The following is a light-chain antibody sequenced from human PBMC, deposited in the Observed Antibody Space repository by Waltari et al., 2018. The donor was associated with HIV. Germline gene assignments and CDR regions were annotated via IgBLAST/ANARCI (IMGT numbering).Light chain of an antibody. Sequence: QSSLTQPRSVSWSPGQSVTIPRSGTSSDVGSYNSVSWYQQHPGKAPKVMIYDVSKRPSGVPDRFSGSKSGKTASLTISGLQAEDEADYYCCSYAGMYTWVFGGGTKLTVL. CDR1: SSDVGSYNS. CDR3: CSYAGMYTWV. V-gene: IGLV2-11*01. J-gene: IGLJ3*02. CDR2: DVS.